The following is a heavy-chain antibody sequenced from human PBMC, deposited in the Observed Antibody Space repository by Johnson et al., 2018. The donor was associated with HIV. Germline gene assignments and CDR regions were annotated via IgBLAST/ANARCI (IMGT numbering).Heavy chain of an antibody. V-gene: IGHV3-30-3*01. J-gene: IGHJ3*01. CDR1: GFTFSSNY. Sequence: QVQLVESGGGVVQPGRSLRLSCAASGFTFSSNYMSWVRQAPGKGLEWVAVISYDGSNKYYADSVKGRFTISRDNAKNSLYLQINSLRAEDTAVYYCARDRWATYYYDSSGHGGVFDVWGQGTMVTVSS. CDR2: ISYDGSNK. CDR3: ARDRWATYYYDSSGHGGVFDV. D-gene: IGHD3-22*01.